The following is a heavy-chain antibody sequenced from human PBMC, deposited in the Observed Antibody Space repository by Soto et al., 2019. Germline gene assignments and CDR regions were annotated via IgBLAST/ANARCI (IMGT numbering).Heavy chain of an antibody. CDR3: AGLGDY. Sequence: PGGSLRLSCAASGFTFSSYAMTWVRQAPGKGLEWVSTITGGGNTNYANSVNGRFTISRDISKNTLYLQMNSLRADDTALYYCAGLGDYWGQGTLVTVSS. D-gene: IGHD7-27*01. J-gene: IGHJ4*02. V-gene: IGHV3-23*01. CDR2: ITGGGNT. CDR1: GFTFSSYA.